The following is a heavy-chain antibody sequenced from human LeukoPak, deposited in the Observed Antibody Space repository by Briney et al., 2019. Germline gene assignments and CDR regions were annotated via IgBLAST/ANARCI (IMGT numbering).Heavy chain of an antibody. Sequence: SGGSLRLSCAASGFTFSSYVMSWVRQAPGGGLEWVSTVSGSGGSTYYTDSVRGRFTISRDNSKDTVYLQMNSLRAEDTAVYYCAKENTIYGHYYDSSGYSPLGYWGQGTLVTVSS. CDR2: VSGSGGST. CDR3: AKENTIYGHYYDSSGYSPLGY. CDR1: GFTFSSYV. D-gene: IGHD3-22*01. J-gene: IGHJ4*02. V-gene: IGHV3-23*01.